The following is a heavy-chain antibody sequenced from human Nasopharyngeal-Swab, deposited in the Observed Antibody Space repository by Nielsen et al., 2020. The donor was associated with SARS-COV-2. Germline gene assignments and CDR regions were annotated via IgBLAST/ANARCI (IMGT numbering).Heavy chain of an antibody. CDR3: ARSLYYYYDSSGYSL. D-gene: IGHD3-22*01. V-gene: IGHV3-7*01. Sequence: GESLKISCAASGFTFSSYWMSWVRQAPGKELEWVANIKQDGSEKYYVDSVKGRSTISRDNAKNSLYLQMNSLRAEDTAVYYCARSLYYYYDSSGYSLWGQGTLVTASS. CDR1: GFTFSSYW. J-gene: IGHJ4*02. CDR2: IKQDGSEK.